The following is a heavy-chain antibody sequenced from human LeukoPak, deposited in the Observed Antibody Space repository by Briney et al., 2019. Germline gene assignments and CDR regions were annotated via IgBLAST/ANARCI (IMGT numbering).Heavy chain of an antibody. CDR2: SGTDGTP. CDR3: ARDKSPYDFWSGYTFDY. CDR1: GFTFSNYA. J-gene: IGHJ4*02. D-gene: IGHD3-3*01. V-gene: IGHV3-23*01. Sequence: GGSLRLSCAASGFTFSNYAMGWVRQAPGKGLEYTSISGTDGTPYYADSVKGRFTISRDNAKNSLYLQTNSLRAEDTAVYYCARDKSPYDFWSGYTFDYWGQGTLVTVSS.